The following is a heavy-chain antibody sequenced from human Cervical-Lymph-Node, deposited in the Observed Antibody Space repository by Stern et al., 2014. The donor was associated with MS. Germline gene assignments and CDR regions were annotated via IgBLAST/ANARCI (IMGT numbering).Heavy chain of an antibody. CDR1: GFALRNSGVS. D-gene: IGHD4-17*01. J-gene: IGHJ3*02. Sequence: QITLKESGPTLVKATQPLTLTCTFSGFALRNSGVSVAWIRQPPGKALEWLAVIYWDDEKRYSPSLKSRLSITKDASESQVFLTMTNMDPVDTATYYCTHSLHGDYYDAFDTWGQGTMVTVSS. CDR2: IYWDDEK. V-gene: IGHV2-5*02. CDR3: THSLHGDYYDAFDT.